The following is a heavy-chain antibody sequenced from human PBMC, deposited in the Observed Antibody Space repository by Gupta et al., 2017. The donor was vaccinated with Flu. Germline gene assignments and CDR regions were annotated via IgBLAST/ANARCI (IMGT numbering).Heavy chain of an antibody. J-gene: IGHJ4*02. CDR2: ISYSGPT. V-gene: IGHV4-28*01. CDR3: PRSSVFSHHYGDSAYFYL. D-gene: IGHD4-17*01. Sequence: RQPPGKGLEWFGHISYSGPTYYNPSLKSRLTMSVDTSTNQFSLRLSSVIAVDTAVYSCPRSSVFSHHYGDSAYFYLWGPGTLVTVSS.